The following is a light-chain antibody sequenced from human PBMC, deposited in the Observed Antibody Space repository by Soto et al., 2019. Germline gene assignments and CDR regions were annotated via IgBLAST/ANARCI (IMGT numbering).Light chain of an antibody. CDR3: QQYDNWPLT. V-gene: IGKV3-15*01. CDR1: QSVSSN. Sequence: EIVVTQSPATLSVSPGERATLSCRASQSVSSNLAWYQQKPGQAPRLLIYGASTRATGLPARFSGSGSGTEFTLTISRLQSEDFAVYYCQQYDNWPLTFGGGTKVEIK. J-gene: IGKJ4*01. CDR2: GAS.